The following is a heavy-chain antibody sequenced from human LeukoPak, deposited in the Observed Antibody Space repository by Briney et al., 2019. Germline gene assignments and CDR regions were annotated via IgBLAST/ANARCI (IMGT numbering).Heavy chain of an antibody. V-gene: IGHV1-8*01. CDR1: GYTFTSYD. CDR3: ARGPYYDFWSGYYNFGGSYGMDV. CDR2: MNPNSGNT. Sequence: GASVTVSCKASGYTFTSYDINWVRQATGQGLEWMGWMNPNSGNTGYAQKFQGRVTMTRNTSISTAYMELSSLRSEDTAVYYCARGPYYDFWSGYYNFGGSYGMDVWGQGTTVTVSS. D-gene: IGHD3-3*01. J-gene: IGHJ6*02.